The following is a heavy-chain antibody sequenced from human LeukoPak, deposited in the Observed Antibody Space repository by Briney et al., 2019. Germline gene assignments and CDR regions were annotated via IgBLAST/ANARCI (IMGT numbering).Heavy chain of an antibody. V-gene: IGHV4-30-2*01. CDR1: GGSISSGGYS. CDR3: ARGGDYGAYYYGMDV. J-gene: IGHJ6*02. CDR2: IYHSGST. Sequence: SQTLSLTCAVSGGSISSGGYSWSWIRQPPGKGLEWIGYIYHSGSTYYNPSLKSRVTISVDRSKNQFSLKLSSVTAADTAVYYCARGGDYGAYYYGMDVWGRGTTVTVSS. D-gene: IGHD4-17*01.